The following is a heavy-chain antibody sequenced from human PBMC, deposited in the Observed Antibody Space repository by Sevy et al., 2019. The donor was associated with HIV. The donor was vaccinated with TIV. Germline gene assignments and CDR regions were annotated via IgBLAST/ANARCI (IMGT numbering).Heavy chain of an antibody. CDR1: GFTFRSFS. D-gene: IGHD1-1*01. V-gene: IGHV3-33*01. Sequence: GGSLRLSCSASGFTFRSFSMHWVRQAPGKGLEWVAAIWYDGRTKQYADSVKGRFTISRDNSKNMLNLEMNSLRAEDTALYFCARDSARVIVPTAGFDPWGQGTVVTVSS. CDR2: IWYDGRTK. J-gene: IGHJ5*02. CDR3: ARDSARVIVPTAGFDP.